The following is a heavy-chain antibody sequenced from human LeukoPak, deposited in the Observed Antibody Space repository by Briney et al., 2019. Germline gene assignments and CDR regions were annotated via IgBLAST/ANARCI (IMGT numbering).Heavy chain of an antibody. V-gene: IGHV3-49*04. CDR2: IRRKAYGGTT. J-gene: IGHJ5*02. Sequence: PGGSLRLSCTASGFTFGDYAMSWVRQAPGKGLEWVGFIRRKAYGGTTEYAASVKGRFTISRDDSKSIAYLQMNSLKTEDTAVYYCTRPLVVVPSGWFDPWGQGTLVTVSS. CDR1: GFTFGDYA. D-gene: IGHD3-22*01. CDR3: TRPLVVVPSGWFDP.